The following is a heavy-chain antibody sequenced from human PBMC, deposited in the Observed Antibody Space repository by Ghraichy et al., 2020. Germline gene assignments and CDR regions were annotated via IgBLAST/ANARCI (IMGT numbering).Heavy chain of an antibody. CDR1: GGSISSSSYY. Sequence: ESLNISCTVSGGSISSSSYYWGWIRQPPGKGLEWIGSIYYSGSTYYNPSLKSRVTISVDTSKNQFSLKLSSVTAADTAVYYCASQNDYDLRIEWYYYGMDVWGQGTTVTVSS. CDR3: ASQNDYDLRIEWYYYGMDV. V-gene: IGHV4-39*01. J-gene: IGHJ6*02. D-gene: IGHD3-3*01. CDR2: IYYSGST.